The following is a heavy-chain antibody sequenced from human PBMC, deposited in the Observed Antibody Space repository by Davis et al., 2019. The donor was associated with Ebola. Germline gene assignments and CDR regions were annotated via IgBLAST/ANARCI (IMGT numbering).Heavy chain of an antibody. CDR2: IDPSDSYT. J-gene: IGHJ4*02. CDR3: ASTARKDIVVVPAFDY. CDR1: GYSFTSYW. V-gene: IGHV5-10-1*01. Sequence: GESLKISCKGSGYSFTSYWISWVRQMPGKGLEWMGRIDPSDSYTNYSPSFQGHVTISADKSISTAYLQWSSLKASDTAMYYCASTARKDIVVVPAFDYWGQGTLVTVSS. D-gene: IGHD2-2*01.